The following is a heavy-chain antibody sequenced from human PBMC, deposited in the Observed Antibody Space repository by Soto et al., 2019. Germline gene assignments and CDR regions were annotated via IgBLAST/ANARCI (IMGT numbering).Heavy chain of an antibody. CDR3: ARAAVHYYYYGMDV. J-gene: IGHJ6*02. V-gene: IGHV4-59*01. CDR1: GGSISSYY. CDR2: IYYSGST. D-gene: IGHD2-2*01. Sequence: PSETLSLTCTVSGGSISSYYWSWIRQPPGKGLEWIGYIYYSGSTNYNPSLKSRVTISVDTSKNQFSLKLSSVTAADTAVYYCARAAVHYYYYGMDVWGQGTTVTVSS.